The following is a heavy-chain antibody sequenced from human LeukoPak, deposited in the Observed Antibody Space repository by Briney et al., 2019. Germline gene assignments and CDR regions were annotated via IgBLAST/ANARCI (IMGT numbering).Heavy chain of an antibody. J-gene: IGHJ5*02. D-gene: IGHD3-10*01. V-gene: IGHV1-2*02. CDR1: GYMFTDYY. CDR2: INPNSGDT. CDR3: ARGDYYGSPKVVAA. Sequence: ASVKVSCKASGYMFTDYYINWVRQAPGQGLEWIGWINPNSGDTNYAQKFQDRVTMTRDTSISTAYIELNLLRSDDTAVFYCARGDYYGSPKVVAAWGQGTLVTVSS.